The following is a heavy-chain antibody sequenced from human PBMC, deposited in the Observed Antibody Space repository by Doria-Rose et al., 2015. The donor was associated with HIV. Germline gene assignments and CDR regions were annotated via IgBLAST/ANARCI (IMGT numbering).Heavy chain of an antibody. CDR1: GVSLSSPGMG. Sequence: VTLKESGPVLVKPTETLTLTCTVSGVSLSSPGMGVSWIRQPPGKALEWLANIFSDDERSYKTSLKSRLTSSRVTSKSQVVLTMTDMDPVDTATYYCARIKSSRWYHKYYFDFWGQGTLVIVS. J-gene: IGHJ4*02. CDR2: IFSDDER. CDR3: ARIKSSRWYHKYYFDF. V-gene: IGHV2-26*01. D-gene: IGHD6-13*01.